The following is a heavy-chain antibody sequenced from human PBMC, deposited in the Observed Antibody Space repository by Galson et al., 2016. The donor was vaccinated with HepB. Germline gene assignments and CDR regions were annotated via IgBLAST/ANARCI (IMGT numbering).Heavy chain of an antibody. CDR3: ARESGDPRFF. J-gene: IGHJ4*02. V-gene: IGHV1-46*01. D-gene: IGHD2-21*02. Sequence: SCKASGYTFTSYYLHWVRQAPGQGLEWMGMIHPNGGTTSYAQKFQGRVTITRDTSTTTVHMELSSLRSDDTAVYYCARESGDPRFFWGQGTLVTVSS. CDR2: IHPNGGTT. CDR1: GYTFTSYY.